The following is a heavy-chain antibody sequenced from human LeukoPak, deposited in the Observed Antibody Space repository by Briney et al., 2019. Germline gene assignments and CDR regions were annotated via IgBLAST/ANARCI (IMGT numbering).Heavy chain of an antibody. Sequence: SGTLSLTCAVSGGSISSSNWWSWVRQPPGKGLEWIGEIYHSGSTNYNPSLKSRVTISVDKSKNQFSLKLSSVTAADTAVYYCARDIQGDVAQYDFWSGHHRSDAFDIWGQGTMVTVSS. CDR1: GGSISSSNW. CDR2: IYHSGST. D-gene: IGHD3-3*01. V-gene: IGHV4-4*02. CDR3: ARDIQGDVAQYDFWSGHHRSDAFDI. J-gene: IGHJ3*02.